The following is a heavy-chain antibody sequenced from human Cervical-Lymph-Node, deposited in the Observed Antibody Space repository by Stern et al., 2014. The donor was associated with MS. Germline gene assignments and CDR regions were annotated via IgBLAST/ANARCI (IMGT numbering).Heavy chain of an antibody. V-gene: IGHV1-2*06. CDR3: ARAASYGSLGY. CDR2: INPNSGDT. J-gene: IGHJ4*02. D-gene: IGHD5-18*01. Sequence: QMQLVQSGAEVKKPGASVRVSCKTSGYTFTAYYLHWVRQAPGQGLEWMGRINPNSGDTIYAQKFQGRVTMTRDTSISTAHMELSSLRSDDTAVYYCARAASYGSLGYWGQGTLVTVSS. CDR1: GYTFTAYY.